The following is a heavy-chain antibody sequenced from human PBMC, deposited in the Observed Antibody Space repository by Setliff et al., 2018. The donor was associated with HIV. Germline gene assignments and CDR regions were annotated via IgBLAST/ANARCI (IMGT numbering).Heavy chain of an antibody. Sequence: PGGSLRLSCAASGFTFSNYEMNWVRQAPGKGLEWIGRIYTSGSTNYNPSLKSRVTMSVDTSKNQFSLRLNSVTAADTAVYYCASDISPDDGYWGQGTLVT. CDR3: ASDISPDDGY. CDR2: IYTSGST. CDR1: GFTFSNYE. V-gene: IGHV4-59*10. J-gene: IGHJ4*02. D-gene: IGHD3-16*01.